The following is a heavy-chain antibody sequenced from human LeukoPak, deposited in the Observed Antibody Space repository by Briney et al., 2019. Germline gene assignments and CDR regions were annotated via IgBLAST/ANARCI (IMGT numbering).Heavy chain of an antibody. CDR2: ITASAGST. V-gene: IGHV3-23*01. J-gene: IGHJ4*02. CDR1: GFTFSGYA. Sequence: PGGSLRLSCAASGFTFSGYAMSWVRQAPGKGLEWVSAITASAGSTFYADSVKGRFTISRDNSKNTLYLQMNGLRAEDTAVYYCAKVPSSGYYDYWGQGTLVTVSS. CDR3: AKVPSSGYYDY. D-gene: IGHD3-22*01.